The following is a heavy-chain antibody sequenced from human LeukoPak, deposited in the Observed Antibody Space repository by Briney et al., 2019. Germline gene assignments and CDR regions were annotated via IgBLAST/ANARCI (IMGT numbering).Heavy chain of an antibody. D-gene: IGHD1-7*01. CDR3: ARTGTIGGDWFDP. V-gene: IGHV3-30*04. J-gene: IGHJ5*02. CDR1: GFTFSSYA. CDR2: ISYDGSNK. Sequence: GGSLRLSCAASGFTFSSYAMHWVRQAPGKGLEWVAVISYDGSNKYYADSVKGRFTISRDNSKNTLYLQMNSLRAEDTAVYYCARTGTIGGDWFDPWGQGTLVTVSS.